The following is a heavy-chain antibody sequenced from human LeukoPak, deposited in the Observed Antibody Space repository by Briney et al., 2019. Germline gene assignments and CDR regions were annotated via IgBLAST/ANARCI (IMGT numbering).Heavy chain of an antibody. CDR2: ISGSGGST. CDR1: GFTFSSYA. Sequence: PGGSLRLSCAASGFTFSSYAMSWVRQAPGRGLEWVSAISGSGGSTYYAASVKGRFTISRDNSKNTLYLQMNSLRAEDTALYYCAKIQGVYCSGGTCYPDYWGQGTLVTVSS. D-gene: IGHD2-15*01. V-gene: IGHV3-23*01. CDR3: AKIQGVYCSGGTCYPDY. J-gene: IGHJ4*02.